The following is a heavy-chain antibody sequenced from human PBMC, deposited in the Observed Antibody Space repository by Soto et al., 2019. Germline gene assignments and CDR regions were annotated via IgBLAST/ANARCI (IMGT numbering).Heavy chain of an antibody. V-gene: IGHV3-30*18. J-gene: IGHJ4*02. D-gene: IGHD5-12*01. CDR2: ISYDGSNK. Sequence: QVQLVESGGGVVQPGRSLRLSCAASGFTFSSYGMHWVRQAPGKGLEWVAVISYDGSNKYYADSVKGRFTISRDNSKNTLYLQMNSLRAEDTAVYYCAKDGGYSGYVFAYWGQGTLVTVSS. CDR3: AKDGGYSGYVFAY. CDR1: GFTFSSYG.